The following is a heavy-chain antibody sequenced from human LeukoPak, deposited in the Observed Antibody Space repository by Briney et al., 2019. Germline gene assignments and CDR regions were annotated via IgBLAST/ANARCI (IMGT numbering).Heavy chain of an antibody. CDR3: ARDLYNYMDV. Sequence: SETLSLTCTVSGGSISSYYWSWIRQPPGKGLEWIGYIYYSGSTNYNPSLKSRVTISVDTSKNQFSLKLSSVTAADTAVYYCARDLYNYMDVWGKGTTVTISS. V-gene: IGHV4-59*01. CDR2: IYYSGST. D-gene: IGHD2-2*02. CDR1: GGSISSYY. J-gene: IGHJ6*03.